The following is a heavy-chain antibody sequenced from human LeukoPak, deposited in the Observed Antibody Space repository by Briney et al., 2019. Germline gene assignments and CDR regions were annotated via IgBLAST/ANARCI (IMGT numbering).Heavy chain of an antibody. CDR1: GGSISSYY. CDR2: IYYSGST. V-gene: IGHV4-59*01. Sequence: SETLSLTCTVSGGSISSYYWSWIRQPPGKGLEWIGYIYYSGSTNYNPSLKSRVTISVDTSKNQFSLNLISVTAADTALYYCARGGYSSGWYYSDWGQGTLVTVSS. CDR3: ARGGYSSGWYYSD. D-gene: IGHD6-19*01. J-gene: IGHJ4*02.